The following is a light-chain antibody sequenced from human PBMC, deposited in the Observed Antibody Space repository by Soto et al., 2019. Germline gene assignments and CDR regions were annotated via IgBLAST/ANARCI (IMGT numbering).Light chain of an antibody. CDR1: QGITTD. CDR3: QQINDYPRT. J-gene: IGKJ4*02. Sequence: DIQLTQSPSFLSASVGDRVTITCRASQGITTDLAWFQQKLRKAPKLLIYGASTLQSGVPSRFSGSGSGTEFTLTISSLQPEDFATYYCQQINDYPRTFGGGTKVEI. CDR2: GAS. V-gene: IGKV1-9*01.